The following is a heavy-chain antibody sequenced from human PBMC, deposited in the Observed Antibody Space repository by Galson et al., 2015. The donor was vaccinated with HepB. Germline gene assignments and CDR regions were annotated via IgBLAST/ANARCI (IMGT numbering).Heavy chain of an antibody. CDR3: AKRGGIITLFDS. Sequence: SLRLSCAASGFTFSTYAMFWVRQAPGKGLEWVSAITANGGGTYYADSVKGRFTISRDNSKSALYLQMNSLTAEDTAIYFCAKRGGIITLFDSWGQGTQVTVSS. CDR1: GFTFSTYA. CDR2: ITANGGGT. D-gene: IGHD3-16*01. V-gene: IGHV3-23*01. J-gene: IGHJ4*02.